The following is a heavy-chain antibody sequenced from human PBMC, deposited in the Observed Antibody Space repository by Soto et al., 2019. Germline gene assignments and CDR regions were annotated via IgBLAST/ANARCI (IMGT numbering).Heavy chain of an antibody. D-gene: IGHD1-1*01. Sequence: QVHLVQSGAEVKKPGASVKVSCKGSGYAFTTYGITWVRQAPGQGLEWMGWISAHNVNTNYAQKLQGRVTVTRDTSTSTAYMELRSLRSDDTAVYYCARVRYGDYWGQGALVTVSS. CDR1: GYAFTTYG. CDR2: ISAHNVNT. J-gene: IGHJ4*02. CDR3: ARVRYGDY. V-gene: IGHV1-18*01.